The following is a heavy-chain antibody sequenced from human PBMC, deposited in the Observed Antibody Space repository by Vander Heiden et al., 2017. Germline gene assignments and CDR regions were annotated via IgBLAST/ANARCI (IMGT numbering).Heavy chain of an antibody. V-gene: IGHV1-69*01. J-gene: IGHJ3*02. Sequence: SSFTVSCMASAGTFSGYARSRVRQAPGEGLEWMGGIIPIFGTANYAQKFQGRVTITADESTSTAYMELSSLRSEDTAVYYCARVSSFGLTSRAFDIWGQGTMVTVSS. CDR1: AGTFSGYA. D-gene: IGHD3-10*01. CDR2: IIPIFGTA. CDR3: ARVSSFGLTSRAFDI.